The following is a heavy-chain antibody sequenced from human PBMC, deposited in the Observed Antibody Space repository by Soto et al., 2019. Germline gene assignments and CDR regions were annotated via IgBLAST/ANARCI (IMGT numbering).Heavy chain of an antibody. CDR1: GFTFSSYA. CDR3: ARGTIVARQHLDY. V-gene: IGHV3-30*03. CDR2: ISIRGGDE. D-gene: IGHD6-6*01. J-gene: IGHJ4*02. Sequence: QVQLVESGGGVVQPGKSLRLSCAASGFTFSSYAMHWARQAPGKGLEWVTVISIRGGDEYYAESVRGRFTSSRDDSKNTLYLQMDSLRVEDTAVYYCARGTIVARQHLDYWGQGTLVTVSS.